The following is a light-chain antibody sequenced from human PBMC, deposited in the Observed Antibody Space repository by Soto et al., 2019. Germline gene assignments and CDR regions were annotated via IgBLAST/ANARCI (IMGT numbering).Light chain of an antibody. CDR3: ASYTSTTTQV. CDR2: AVT. CDR1: SSDVGGYNY. V-gene: IGLV2-14*01. J-gene: IGLJ3*02. Sequence: QSALTQPASVSGSPGQSITISCTGTSSDVGGYNYVSWYQHHAGKAPRLIIDAVTVRPSGVSDRFSGSKSGNTASLTVSGLQAEDEADYYCASYTSTTTQVFGGGTKLTVL.